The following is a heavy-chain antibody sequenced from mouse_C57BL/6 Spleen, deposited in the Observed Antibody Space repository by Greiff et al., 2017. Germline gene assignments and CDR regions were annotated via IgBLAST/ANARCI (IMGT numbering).Heavy chain of an antibody. V-gene: IGHV1-74*01. CDR2: IHPSDSDT. D-gene: IGHD2-4*01. J-gene: IGHJ4*01. Sequence: VQLQQPGAELVKPGASVKVSCKASGYTFTSYWMHWVKQRPGQGLEWIGRIHPSDSDTNYNQKFKGKATLTVDKSSSTAYMQLRSLTSEDSAVYYFAIPPYDYGYAMDYWGQGTSVTVSS. CDR1: GYTFTSYW. CDR3: AIPPYDYGYAMDY.